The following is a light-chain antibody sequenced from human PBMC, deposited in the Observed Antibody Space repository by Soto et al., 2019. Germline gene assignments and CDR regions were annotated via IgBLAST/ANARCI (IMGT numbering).Light chain of an antibody. V-gene: IGLV2-14*01. J-gene: IGLJ1*01. CDR2: EVS. CDR3: SSYTSSTNYV. Sequence: QSVLTQPASVSGSPGQSITISCTGTSSDVGGYNYVSWYQHHPGKAPKLMIYEVSNRPSGVSYRFSGSKSGNTASLTISGLQAEDEADYYCSSYTSSTNYVFGTGTKVTAL. CDR1: SSDVGGYNY.